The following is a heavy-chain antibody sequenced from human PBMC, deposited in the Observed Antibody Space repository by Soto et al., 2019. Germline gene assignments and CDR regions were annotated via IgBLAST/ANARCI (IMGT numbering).Heavy chain of an antibody. CDR3: ARFSADSYGLASG. D-gene: IGHD5-18*01. CDR2: MNPDRTSA. CDR1: GFTFSNYW. J-gene: IGHJ4*02. V-gene: IGHV3-74*03. Sequence: EVQLVESGGGLVQPGGPLSLSCAASGFTFSNYWLHWFRQVPGKGLVWVSRMNPDRTSATYPDSVKARFTISRDNSKGRVYLKMNSLRAEDTAVYYCARFSADSYGLASGWGQGTLVTVSS.